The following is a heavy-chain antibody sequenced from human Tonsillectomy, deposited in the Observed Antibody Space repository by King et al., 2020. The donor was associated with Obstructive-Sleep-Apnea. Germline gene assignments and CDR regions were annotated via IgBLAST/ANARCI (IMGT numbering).Heavy chain of an antibody. Sequence: QLVQSGGGVVQPGRSLRLSCAASGFTFSSYAMHWVRQAPGKGLEWVAVTSYDGSNEYYADSVKGRFTISRDNSKKTLYLQMHSLSVEDTAVYFCARGRHDIVVLPAAIDYWGQGTLVTVSS. J-gene: IGHJ4*02. CDR1: GFTFSSYA. CDR3: ARGRHDIVVLPAAIDY. V-gene: IGHV3-30-3*01. D-gene: IGHD2-2*01. CDR2: TSYDGSNE.